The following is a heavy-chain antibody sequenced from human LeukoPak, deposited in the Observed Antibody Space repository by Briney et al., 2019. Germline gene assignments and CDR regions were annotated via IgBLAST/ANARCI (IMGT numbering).Heavy chain of an antibody. CDR2: IYYSGST. CDR1: GGSISSYY. J-gene: IGHJ5*02. V-gene: IGHV4-59*08. Sequence: ASETLSLTCTVSGGSISSYYWSWLRQPPGKRLEWIGYIYYSGSTNYNPSLKSRVTIFVDTSKNQFSLKLTSVTAADTAVYYCARLQWLAPPGSWGQGTLVTVSS. D-gene: IGHD6-19*01. CDR3: ARLQWLAPPGS.